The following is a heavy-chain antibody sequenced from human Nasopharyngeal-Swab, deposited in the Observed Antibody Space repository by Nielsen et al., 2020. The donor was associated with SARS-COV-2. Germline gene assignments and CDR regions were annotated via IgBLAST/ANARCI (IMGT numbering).Heavy chain of an antibody. D-gene: IGHD6-19*01. J-gene: IGHJ6*02. CDR1: GGSISSSSYY. Sequence: SETLSLTCTVSGGSISSSSYYWGWIRQPPGKGLEWIGSIYYSGSTYYNPSLKSRVTISVDTSKNQFSLKLSSVTAADTAVYYCARPSYSSGWSSWYYYYGMDVWGQGTTVTVSS. V-gene: IGHV4-39*01. CDR3: ARPSYSSGWSSWYYYYGMDV. CDR2: IYYSGST.